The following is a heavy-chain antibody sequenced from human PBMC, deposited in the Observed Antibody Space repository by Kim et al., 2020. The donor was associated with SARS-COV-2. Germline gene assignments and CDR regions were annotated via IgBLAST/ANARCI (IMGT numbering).Heavy chain of an antibody. CDR1: GFTVSSNY. CDR3: ARGVLRFLEWFCMDV. V-gene: IGHV3-53*01. D-gene: IGHD3-3*01. J-gene: IGHJ6*02. CDR2: IYSGGST. Sequence: GGSLRLSCAASGFTVSSNYMSWVRQAPGKGLEWVSVIYSGGSTYYADSVKGRFTISRDNSKNTLYLQMNSLRAEDTAVYYCARGVLRFLEWFCMDVWGQGTTVTVSS.